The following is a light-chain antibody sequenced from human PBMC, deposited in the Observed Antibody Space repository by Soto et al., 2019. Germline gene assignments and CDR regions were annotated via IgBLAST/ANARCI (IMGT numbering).Light chain of an antibody. CDR2: EVS. V-gene: IGLV2-14*01. Sequence: QSALTQPASVSGSPGQSITISCTGTSSDVGGYNYVSWFQHHPGKAPKLIIYEVSYRPSGVSARFSGSKSGDTASLTISGLQAEDEADYYCCSYVDTDTWVFGGGTKLTVL. CDR1: SSDVGGYNY. CDR3: CSYVDTDTWV. J-gene: IGLJ3*02.